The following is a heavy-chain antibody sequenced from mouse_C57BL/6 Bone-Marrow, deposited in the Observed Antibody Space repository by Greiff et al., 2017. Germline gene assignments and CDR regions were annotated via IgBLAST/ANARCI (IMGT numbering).Heavy chain of an antibody. D-gene: IGHD1-1*01. J-gene: IGHJ4*01. CDR3: GRQTVVHYYAMDY. CDR1: GFTFSSYG. CDR2: ISSGGSYT. Sequence: EVNLVESGGDLVKPGGSLKLSCAASGFTFSSYGMSWVRQTPDKRLEWVATISSGGSYTYYPDSVKGRFTISRDNAKNTLYLQMSSLKSEDTAMXYCGRQTVVHYYAMDYWGQGTSVTVSS. V-gene: IGHV5-6*01.